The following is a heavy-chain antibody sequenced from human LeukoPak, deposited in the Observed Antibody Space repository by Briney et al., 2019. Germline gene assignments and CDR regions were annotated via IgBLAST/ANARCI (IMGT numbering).Heavy chain of an antibody. CDR3: AKGYSYGIDY. CDR2: IKGDGSEK. V-gene: IGHV3-7*01. CDR1: GFTFSSYW. Sequence: GGSLRLSCAASGFTFSSYWMVWVRQAPGKGLEWVAHIKGDGSEKYYVDSVKGGFTISRDIAKISLYLQMNSLRAEDTAVYYCAKGYSYGIDYWGQGTLVTVSS. J-gene: IGHJ4*02. D-gene: IGHD5-18*01.